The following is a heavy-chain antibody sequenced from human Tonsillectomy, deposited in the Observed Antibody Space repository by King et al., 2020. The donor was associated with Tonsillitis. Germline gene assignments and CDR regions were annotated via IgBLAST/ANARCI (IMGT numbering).Heavy chain of an antibody. CDR2: IYTSGST. J-gene: IGHJ4*02. CDR1: VGSIDSYS. V-gene: IGHV4-4*07. Sequence: QLQESGPGLVKPSETLSLTCTVSVGSIDSYSSNWIRQPAGKRLEWIGRIYTSGSTTYNPSLTSRVTMSVDTSKNQFSLTLSPVTAADTAVYHCASSPGTCFFDYWGQGTLVTVSS. D-gene: IGHD2-21*01. CDR3: ASSPGTCFFDY.